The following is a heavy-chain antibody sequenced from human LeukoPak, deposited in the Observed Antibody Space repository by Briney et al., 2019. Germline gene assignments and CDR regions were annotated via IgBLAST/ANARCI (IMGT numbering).Heavy chain of an antibody. D-gene: IGHD3-10*01. V-gene: IGHV3-23*01. J-gene: IGHJ4*02. Sequence: GGTLRLSCAAPGFTFSSYVMSWVRQAPGKGLEWVSAISGSGGSTYYADSVKGRFTISRDNSKNTLYLQMNSLRAEDTAVYYCAKDVKGLTMVRGVIISIDYWGQGTLVTVSS. CDR3: AKDVKGLTMVRGVIISIDY. CDR2: ISGSGGST. CDR1: GFTFSSYV.